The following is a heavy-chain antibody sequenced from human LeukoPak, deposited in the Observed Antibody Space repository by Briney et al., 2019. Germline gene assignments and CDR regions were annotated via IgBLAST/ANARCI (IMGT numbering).Heavy chain of an antibody. CDR1: GYSISSGYY. J-gene: IGHJ5*02. CDR3: AKGAGPPWFDP. D-gene: IGHD6-19*01. CDR2: IYHSGRT. Sequence: SETLSLTCTVSGYSISSGYYWGWIRQPPGKGLEWVGSIYHSGRTFYDPSLKSRVTISVDTSKNQFSMTLSSVTAADTAVYYCAKGAGPPWFDPWGQGTLVTVSS. V-gene: IGHV4-38-2*02.